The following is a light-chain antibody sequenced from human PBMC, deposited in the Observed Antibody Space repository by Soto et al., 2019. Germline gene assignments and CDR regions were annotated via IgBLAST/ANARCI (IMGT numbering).Light chain of an antibody. V-gene: IGKV1-9*01. CDR1: QDIGVY. J-gene: IGKJ1*01. CDR2: AAS. CDR3: QQRSSHPVT. Sequence: HFPQSPSSLSPSVVDRVTITCRASQDIGVYLAWYQQKPGKAPNRLIYAASSLQRGVPSRCSGSGSGTDFTVTNRSLQPEDFLTYHCQQRSSHPVTFGQGTKVDIK.